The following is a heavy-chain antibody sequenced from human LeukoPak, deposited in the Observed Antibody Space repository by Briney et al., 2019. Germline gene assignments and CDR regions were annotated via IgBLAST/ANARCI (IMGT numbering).Heavy chain of an antibody. J-gene: IGHJ6*03. D-gene: IGHD3-10*01. V-gene: IGHV4-34*01. CDR3: ARGSTPTRTHYYGSGSYSYYYYYMDV. CDR1: GGSFSGYY. Sequence: PSETLSLTCAVYGGSFSGYYWSWIRQPPGKGLEWVGEINHSGSTNYNPSLKSRVTISVDTSKNQFSLKLSSVTAADTAVYYCARGSTPTRTHYYGSGSYSYYYYYMDVWGKGTTVTVSS. CDR2: INHSGST.